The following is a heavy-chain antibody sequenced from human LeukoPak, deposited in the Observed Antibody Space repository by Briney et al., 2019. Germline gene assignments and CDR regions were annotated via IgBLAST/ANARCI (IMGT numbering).Heavy chain of an antibody. Sequence: GGSLRLSCAASGFTFSSYEMNWVRQAPGKGLDGVSYISSSGSTIYYADSVKGRFTISRDNAKNSLYLQMNSLRAEDTAVYYCARGGPWDILTGYYGWFDYWGQGTLVTVSS. V-gene: IGHV3-48*03. CDR3: ARGGPWDILTGYYGWFDY. J-gene: IGHJ4*02. CDR1: GFTFSSYE. D-gene: IGHD3-9*01. CDR2: ISSSGSTI.